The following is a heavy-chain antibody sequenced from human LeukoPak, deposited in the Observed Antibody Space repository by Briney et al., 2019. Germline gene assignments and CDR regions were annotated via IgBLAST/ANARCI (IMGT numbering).Heavy chain of an antibody. J-gene: IGHJ4*02. CDR1: GGSISSYY. V-gene: IGHV4-59*01. Sequence: SETLSLTCTVSGGSISSYYWSWIRQPPGKGLEWIGYINYSGSTNYNPSLKSRVTISVDMSKNQFSLKLSSVTAADTAVYYCATQTGYYNPFDNWGQGTLVTVSS. CDR3: ATQTGYYNPFDN. CDR2: INYSGST. D-gene: IGHD3-9*01.